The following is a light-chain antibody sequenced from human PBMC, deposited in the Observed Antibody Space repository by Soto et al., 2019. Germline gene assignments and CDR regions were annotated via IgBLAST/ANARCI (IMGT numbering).Light chain of an antibody. Sequence: QTVVTQPPSASGTPGQRVTISCAGSSSNIASNTVNWYQQLPGTAPKVLMYTDNQRPSGVPDRFSGSKSGTSASLAISGLQSEDEADYYCAVWDDSLNGVVFGGGTKLTVL. J-gene: IGLJ2*01. V-gene: IGLV1-44*01. CDR1: SSNIASNT. CDR2: TDN. CDR3: AVWDDSLNGVV.